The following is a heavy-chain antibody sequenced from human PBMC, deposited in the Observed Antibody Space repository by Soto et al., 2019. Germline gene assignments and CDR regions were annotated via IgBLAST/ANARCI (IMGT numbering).Heavy chain of an antibody. CDR3: ARDRTVLRYFDWLLPVGGVDAFDI. D-gene: IGHD3-9*01. CDR1: GFTFSSYA. J-gene: IGHJ3*02. V-gene: IGHV3-30-3*01. CDR2: ISYDGSNK. Sequence: QVQLVESGGGVVQPGRSLRLSCAASGFTFSSYAMHWVRQAPGKGLEWVAVISYDGSNKYYADSVKGRFTISRDNSKNTLYLQMNSLRAEDTAVYYCARDRTVLRYFDWLLPVGGVDAFDIWGQGTMVTVSS.